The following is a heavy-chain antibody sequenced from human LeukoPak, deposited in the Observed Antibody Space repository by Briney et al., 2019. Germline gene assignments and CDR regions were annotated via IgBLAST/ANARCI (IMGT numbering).Heavy chain of an antibody. CDR2: ISAYNGNT. Sequence: ASVKVSCTASGYTFTSYGISWVRQAPGQGLEWMGWISAYNGNTNYAQKLQGRVTMTTDTSTSTAYMELRSLRSDDTAVYYCARGPTAVAPNGKFDYWGQGTLVTVSS. D-gene: IGHD6-19*01. CDR1: GYTFTSYG. CDR3: ARGPTAVAPNGKFDY. J-gene: IGHJ4*02. V-gene: IGHV1-18*01.